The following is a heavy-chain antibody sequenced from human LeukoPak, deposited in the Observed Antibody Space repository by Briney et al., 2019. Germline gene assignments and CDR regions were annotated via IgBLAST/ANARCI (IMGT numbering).Heavy chain of an antibody. CDR2: IYYSGST. Sequence: SSETLSLTCTVSGGSISSYYWSWIRQPPGKGLEWIGYIYYSGSTNYNPSLKSRVTISVDTSKKQFSLKLSSVTAADTAVYYCARAKRLGELSIPAFDIWGQGTMVTVSS. J-gene: IGHJ3*02. V-gene: IGHV4-59*01. CDR3: ARAKRLGELSIPAFDI. CDR1: GGSISSYY. D-gene: IGHD3-16*02.